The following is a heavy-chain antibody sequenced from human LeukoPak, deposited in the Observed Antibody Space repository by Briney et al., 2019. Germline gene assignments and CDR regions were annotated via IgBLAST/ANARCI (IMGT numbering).Heavy chain of an antibody. CDR3: ARAYCSSTSCYGRWFDP. CDR1: GGSFSGYY. D-gene: IGHD2-2*01. V-gene: IGHV4-34*01. CDR2: INHSGST. Sequence: SETLSLTCAVYGGSFSGYYWSWIRQPPGKGLEWIGEINHSGSTYYNPSLKSRVTISVDTSKNQFSLKLSSVTAADTAMYYCARAYCSSTSCYGRWFDPWGQGTLVTVSS. J-gene: IGHJ5*02.